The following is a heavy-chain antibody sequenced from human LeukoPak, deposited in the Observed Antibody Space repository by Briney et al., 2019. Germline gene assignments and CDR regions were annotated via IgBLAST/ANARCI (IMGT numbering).Heavy chain of an antibody. CDR2: IKGEGIST. CDR3: AKDHYWSIDY. D-gene: IGHD3-3*01. CDR1: GFDFSSNW. Sequence: GGSLRLSCAASGFDFSSNWMHWVRHAPGQGLVWVSRIKGEGISTNYADSVKGRFTISRDIAKNTLYLQMNSLRAEDTGVYYCAKDHYWSIDYWGRGTLVTVSS. J-gene: IGHJ4*02. V-gene: IGHV3-74*01.